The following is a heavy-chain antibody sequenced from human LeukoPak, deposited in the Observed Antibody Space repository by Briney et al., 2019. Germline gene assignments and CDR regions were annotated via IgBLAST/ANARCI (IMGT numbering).Heavy chain of an antibody. CDR1: GFTFSNAW. CDR3: TTVAPLLSYYYYYMDV. J-gene: IGHJ6*03. V-gene: IGHV3-15*01. D-gene: IGHD3-10*01. Sequence: GGSLRLSCAASGFTFSNAWMSWVRQAPGKGLEWVGRIKSKTDGGTTDYAAPVKGRFTISRDDPNNTLYLQMNSLKTEDTAVYYCTTVAPLLSYYYYYMDVWGKGTTVTVSS. CDR2: IKSKTDGGTT.